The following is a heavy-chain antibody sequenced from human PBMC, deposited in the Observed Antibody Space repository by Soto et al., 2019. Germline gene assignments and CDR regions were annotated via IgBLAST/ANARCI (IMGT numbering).Heavy chain of an antibody. D-gene: IGHD3-10*01. V-gene: IGHV1-69*01. CDR3: ARDRDASGGHYFDY. J-gene: IGHJ4*02. CDR2: IIPIFGTA. CDR1: GGTFSSYA. Sequence: QVQLVQSGAEVKKPGSSVKVSCKASGGTFSSYAISWVRQAPGQGLEWMGGIIPIFGTANYAQKFQGRVTSTADESTSTAYMELSSLISEDTAVYYCARDRDASGGHYFDYWGQGTLVTVSS.